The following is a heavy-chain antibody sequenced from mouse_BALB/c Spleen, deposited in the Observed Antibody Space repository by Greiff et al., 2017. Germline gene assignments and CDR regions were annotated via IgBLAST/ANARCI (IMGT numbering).Heavy chain of an antibody. V-gene: IGHV1-63*02. CDR3: AVYGNYRAWFAY. D-gene: IGHD2-1*01. CDR1: GYTFTNYW. CDR2: IYPGGGYT. J-gene: IGHJ3*01. Sequence: QVQLQQSGAELVRPGTSVKISCKASGYTFTNYWLGWVKQRPGHGLEWIGDIYPGGGYTNYNEKFKGKATLTADTSSSTAYMQLSSLTSEDSAVYFCAVYGNYRAWFAYWGQGTLVTVSA.